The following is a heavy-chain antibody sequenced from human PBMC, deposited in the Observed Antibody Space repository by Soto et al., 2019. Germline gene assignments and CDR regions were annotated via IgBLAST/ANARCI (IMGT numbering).Heavy chain of an antibody. V-gene: IGHV4-34*01. CDR1: GGSFSGYY. J-gene: IGHJ4*02. CDR2: INHSGST. Sequence: SETLSLTCAVYGGSFSGYYWSWIRQPPGKGLEWIGEINHSGSTNYNPSLKSRVTISVDTSKNQFSLKLSSVTAADTAVYYCAREMGLGYCTSTSCPFDYWGQGTLVTVSS. CDR3: AREMGLGYCTSTSCPFDY. D-gene: IGHD2-2*01.